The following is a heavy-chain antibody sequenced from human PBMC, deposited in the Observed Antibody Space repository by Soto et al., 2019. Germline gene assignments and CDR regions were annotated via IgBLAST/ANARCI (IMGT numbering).Heavy chain of an antibody. CDR3: AKGPDYYYYYMDV. J-gene: IGHJ6*03. V-gene: IGHV3-9*01. CDR2: ISWNSGSI. Sequence: EVQLVESGGGLVQPGRSLRLSCAASGFTFDDYAMHWVRQAPGKGLEWVSGISWNSGSIGYADSVKGRFTISRDNAKNSLYLQMNSLRAEDTALYYCAKGPDYYYYYMDVWGTGTTVTVSS. CDR1: GFTFDDYA.